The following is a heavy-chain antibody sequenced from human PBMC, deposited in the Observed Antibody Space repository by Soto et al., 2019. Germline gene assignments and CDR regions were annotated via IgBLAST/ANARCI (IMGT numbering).Heavy chain of an antibody. CDR1: GGSISSGDYY. V-gene: IGHV4-31*03. CDR3: ARDRGIAAAGTRRNWFDP. Sequence: SETLSLTCTVSGGSISSGDYYWSWIRQHPGKGLEWIGYIHYSGSTYYNPSLKSRVTISVDTSKNQFSLKLSSVTAADTAVYYCARDRGIAAAGTRRNWFDPWGQGTQVTVSS. CDR2: IHYSGST. J-gene: IGHJ5*02. D-gene: IGHD6-13*01.